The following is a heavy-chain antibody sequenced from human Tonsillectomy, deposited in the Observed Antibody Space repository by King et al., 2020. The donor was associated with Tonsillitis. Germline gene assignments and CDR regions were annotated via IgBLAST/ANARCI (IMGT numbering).Heavy chain of an antibody. J-gene: IGHJ4*02. CDR2: LYPSGNT. V-gene: IGHV4-4*07. D-gene: IGHD3-10*01. CDR3: ARDMAGFDY. Sequence: QLQESGPRLVKPSETLSLTCTVSGGSISSYYWSWVRQPAGKGLEWIGRLYPSGNTNYNPSLKSRVTMLVDTSKNQLSLKLTSVTAADTAVYFCARDMAGFDYWGQGALVIVSS. CDR1: GGSISSYY.